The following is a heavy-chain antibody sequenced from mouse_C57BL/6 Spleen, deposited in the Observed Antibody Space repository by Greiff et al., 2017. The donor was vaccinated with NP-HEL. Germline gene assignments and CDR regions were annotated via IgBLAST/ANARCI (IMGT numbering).Heavy chain of an antibody. V-gene: IGHV1-54*01. CDR2: INPGSGGT. D-gene: IGHD2-4*01. CDR3: ARSEGYDYGWFAY. J-gene: IGHJ3*01. CDR1: GYAFTNYL. Sequence: QVQLQQSGAELVRPGTSVKVSCKASGYAFTNYLIEWVKQRPGQGLEWIGVINPGSGGTNYNEKFKGKATLTADKSSSTAYMQLSSLTSEDSAVYFCARSEGYDYGWFAYWGQGTLVTVSA.